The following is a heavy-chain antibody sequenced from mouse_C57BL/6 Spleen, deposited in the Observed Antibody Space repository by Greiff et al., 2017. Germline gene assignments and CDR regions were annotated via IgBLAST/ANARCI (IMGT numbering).Heavy chain of an antibody. J-gene: IGHJ1*03. CDR1: GYTFTSYW. D-gene: IGHD1-1*01. Sequence: QVQLQQSGAELVKPGASVKLSCKASGYTFTSYWMHWVKQRPGRGLEWIGRIDPNSGGTKYNEKFKSKATLTVDKPSSTAYMQLSSLTSEDSAVYYCARAFTTVVAPRPYFDVWGTGTTVTVSS. CDR2: IDPNSGGT. V-gene: IGHV1-72*01. CDR3: ARAFTTVVAPRPYFDV.